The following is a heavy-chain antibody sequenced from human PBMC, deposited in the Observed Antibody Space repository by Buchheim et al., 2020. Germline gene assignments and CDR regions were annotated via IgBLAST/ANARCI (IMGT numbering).Heavy chain of an antibody. CDR1: GGSFSGYY. D-gene: IGHD3-3*01. CDR2: INHSGST. CDR3: ARGATSGVLRFLEWLLRFFDY. Sequence: QVQLQQWGAGLLKPSETLSLTCAVYGGSFSGYYWSWIRQPPGKGLEWIGEINHSGSTNYNPSLKSRVTISVDTSKNQFSLKLSSVTAADTAVYYCARGATSGVLRFLEWLLRFFDYWGQGTL. V-gene: IGHV4-34*01. J-gene: IGHJ4*02.